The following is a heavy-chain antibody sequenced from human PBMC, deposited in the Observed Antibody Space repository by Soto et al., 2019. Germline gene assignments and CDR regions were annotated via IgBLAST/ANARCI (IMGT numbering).Heavy chain of an antibody. D-gene: IGHD3-22*01. Sequence: ASVKVSCKASGGTFSSYAISWVRQAPGQGLEWMGGIIPIFGTANYAQKFQGRVTITADKSTSTAYMELSSLRSADTAVYYCARSITMIVVVPPVPYYCCIDFWDKGPTVTVST. CDR1: GGTFSSYA. J-gene: IGHJ6*04. CDR3: ARSITMIVVVPPVPYYCCIDF. V-gene: IGHV1-69*06. CDR2: IIPIFGTA.